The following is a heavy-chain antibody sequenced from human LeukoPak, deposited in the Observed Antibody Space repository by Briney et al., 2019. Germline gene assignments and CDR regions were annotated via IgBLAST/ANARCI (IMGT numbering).Heavy chain of an antibody. CDR3: AQQVGYCSSGSCYFTY. D-gene: IGHD2-15*01. CDR2: ISNTGGST. V-gene: IGHV3-23*01. J-gene: IGHJ1*01. CDR1: GFSFNTYA. Sequence: GGSLRLSCAASGFSFNTYAMSWVRQAPGKGLEWVSAISNTGGSTYYADSVKGRFTISRDKSKNTLSLQMNSLRAEDTAVYYCAQQVGYCSSGSCYFTYWGQGTLVTVPS.